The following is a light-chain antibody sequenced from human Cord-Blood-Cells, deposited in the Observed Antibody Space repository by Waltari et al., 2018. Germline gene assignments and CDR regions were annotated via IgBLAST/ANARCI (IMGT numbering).Light chain of an antibody. CDR1: SSDVGCYTY. J-gene: IGLJ1*01. Sequence: QSALTQPPSASGSPGPSVTISCTGTSSDVGCYTYVSWDQQHPGKVPKLMIYEVSQRPSGVPDRFSGSKSGNTASLTVSGLQAEDEADYYCSSYAGSNNVFGTGTKVTVL. CDR3: SSYAGSNNV. CDR2: EVS. V-gene: IGLV2-8*01.